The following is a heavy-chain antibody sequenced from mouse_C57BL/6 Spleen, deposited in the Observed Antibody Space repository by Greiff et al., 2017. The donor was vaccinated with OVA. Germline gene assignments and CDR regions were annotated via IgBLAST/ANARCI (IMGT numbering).Heavy chain of an antibody. CDR2: INPNYGTT. D-gene: IGHD1-1*01. Sequence: VHVKQSGPELVKPGASVKISCKASGYSFTDYNMNWVKQSNGKSLEWIGVINPNYGTTSYNQKFKGKATLTVDQSSSTAYMQLNSLTSEDSAVYYCARSHYYGSSYDFDYWGQGTPLTVSS. CDR1: GYSFTDYN. V-gene: IGHV1-39*01. J-gene: IGHJ2*01. CDR3: ARSHYYGSSYDFDY.